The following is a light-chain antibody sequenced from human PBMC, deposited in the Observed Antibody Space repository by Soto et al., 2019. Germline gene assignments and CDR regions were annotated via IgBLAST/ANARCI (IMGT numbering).Light chain of an antibody. J-gene: IGLJ1*01. CDR1: SSDVGGYEY. V-gene: IGLV2-14*01. CDR2: EVT. CDR3: TSYKSTSTQV. Sequence: QSALTQPASVSGSPGQSITISCTGTSSDVGGYEYVSWYQQHPGTAPRLIIYEVTNRPSGVSNRFFGSKSGNTASLTISGLQAEDEGDYYCTSYKSTSTQVFGTGTKGTVL.